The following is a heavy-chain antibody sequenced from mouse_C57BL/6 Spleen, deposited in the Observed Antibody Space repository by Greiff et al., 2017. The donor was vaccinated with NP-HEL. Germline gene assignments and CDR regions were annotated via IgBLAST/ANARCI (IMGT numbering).Heavy chain of an antibody. Sequence: VQLQQSGPELVKPGSSVKISCKASGYTFTDYYMNWVKQSHGKSLEWIGDINPNNGGTSYNQKFKGKATLTVDKSSSTAYMELRSLTSEDSAVYYCARRGYYGKYYYAMDYWGQGTSVTVSS. CDR2: INPNNGGT. D-gene: IGHD2-1*01. V-gene: IGHV1-26*01. CDR1: GYTFTDYY. J-gene: IGHJ4*01. CDR3: ARRGYYGKYYYAMDY.